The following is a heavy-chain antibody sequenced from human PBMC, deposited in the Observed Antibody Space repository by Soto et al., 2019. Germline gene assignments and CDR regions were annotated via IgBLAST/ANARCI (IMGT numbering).Heavy chain of an antibody. Sequence: ASVKVSCKASGSTFTSYSIHWLRQAPGQGLEWMGIINPIGGNTFYSEKFQGRVTLTRDTSTTTVHMELSSLRSDDTAVYYCARVSSCRLTGTDDAFEVWGQ. CDR1: GSTFTSYS. D-gene: IGHD1-20*01. CDR2: INPIGGNT. CDR3: ARVSSCRLTGTDDAFEV. V-gene: IGHV1-46*01. J-gene: IGHJ3*01.